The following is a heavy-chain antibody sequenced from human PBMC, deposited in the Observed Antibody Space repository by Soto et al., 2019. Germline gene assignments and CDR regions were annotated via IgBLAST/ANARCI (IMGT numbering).Heavy chain of an antibody. CDR2: ISYDGSSE. D-gene: IGHD3-10*01. CDR3: GRDWVWFGAHPIDN. J-gene: IGHJ4*02. Sequence: QVQLVESGGGVVQPGRSLRLSCAASGFTFSNYGMHWVRQAPGKGLDWVAVISYDGSSENYSGSVKGRVTMSGDNSENTVYLQMNSLRTEDTAVYFCGRDWVWFGAHPIDNWGQGTLVTVSS. CDR1: GFTFSNYG. V-gene: IGHV3-30*03.